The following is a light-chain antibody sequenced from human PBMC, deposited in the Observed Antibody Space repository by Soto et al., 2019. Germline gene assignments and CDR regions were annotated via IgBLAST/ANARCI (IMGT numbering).Light chain of an antibody. Sequence: EIVLAKSPAAVSWFREERGTLSWMSSQYINTRLAWYQHRPGQAPRLLIYQTSIRAAGIPARFSASGTGTGFTLTISDVQPEDFAVYYCHHRQSWPRTFGQGTKVDI. CDR3: HHRQSWPRT. V-gene: IGKV3-11*01. CDR2: QTS. CDR1: QYINTR. J-gene: IGKJ1*01.